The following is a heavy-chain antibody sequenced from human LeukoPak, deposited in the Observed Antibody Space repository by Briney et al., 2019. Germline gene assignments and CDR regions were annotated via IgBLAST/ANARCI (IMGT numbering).Heavy chain of an antibody. J-gene: IGHJ3*02. D-gene: IGHD3-10*01. CDR3: ARDRGYYGSAYDAFDI. V-gene: IGHV3-33*01. Sequence: GGSLRLSCAASGFTFGSYGMHWVREAPGKGLEWVAVIWYDGSSKYYADSVKGRVTISRDNSKNPLYLQMTSLRAEDTAVYYCARDRGYYGSAYDAFDIWGQGTMVTVSS. CDR2: IWYDGSSK. CDR1: GFTFGSYG.